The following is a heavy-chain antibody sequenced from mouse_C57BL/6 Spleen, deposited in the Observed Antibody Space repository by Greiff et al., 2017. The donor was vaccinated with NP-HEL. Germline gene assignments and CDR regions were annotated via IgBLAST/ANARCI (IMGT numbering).Heavy chain of an antibody. J-gene: IGHJ4*01. V-gene: IGHV14-1*01. CDR1: GFTIKNYC. CDR2: IDPADGDT. Sequence: EVKLVESGAELVRPGASVKLSCTASGFTIKNYCMHWVKQRPEQGLEWIGRIDPADGDTEYAPKFQGKATMTADTSSTTAYLQLSSLTSEDTAVYYCTTKTITAVVEGAMDYWGQGTSVTVSS. D-gene: IGHD1-1*01. CDR3: TTKTITAVVEGAMDY.